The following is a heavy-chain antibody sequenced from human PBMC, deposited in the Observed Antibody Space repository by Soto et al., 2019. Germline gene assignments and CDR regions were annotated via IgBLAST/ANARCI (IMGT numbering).Heavy chain of an antibody. CDR2: ISYTGST. D-gene: IGHD6-13*01. CDR1: GASVSGSS. V-gene: IGHV4-59*02. Sequence: QVQLQESGPGLVKPSETLSLTCDVSGASVSGSSWSWIRQPPGQGLQWIGYISYTGSTNSNPSLKSRVTISIDTSKNQFSLKLNSVTAADTAVYYCARERSSGAGAFGHWGQGILVAVSS. J-gene: IGHJ4*02. CDR3: ARERSSGAGAFGH.